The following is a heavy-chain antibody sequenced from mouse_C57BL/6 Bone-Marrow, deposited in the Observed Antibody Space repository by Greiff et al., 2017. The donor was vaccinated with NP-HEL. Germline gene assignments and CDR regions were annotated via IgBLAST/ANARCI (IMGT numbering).Heavy chain of an antibody. Sequence: VQLQQSGAELVRPGASVKLSCTASGFNIKDYFMHWVKQRPEQGLEWIGWIDPENGDTEYASKFQGKATMTADTSSNTAYLQLSSLTSEDTAVYYCTTDLLWLRRAWFAYWGQGTLVTVSA. CDR2: IDPENGDT. CDR1: GFNIKDYF. CDR3: TTDLLWLRRAWFAY. V-gene: IGHV14-4*01. J-gene: IGHJ3*01. D-gene: IGHD2-2*01.